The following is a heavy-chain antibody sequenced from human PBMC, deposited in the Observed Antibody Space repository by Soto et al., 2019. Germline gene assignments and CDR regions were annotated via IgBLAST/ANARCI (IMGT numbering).Heavy chain of an antibody. V-gene: IGHV5-51*01. J-gene: IGHJ6*02. D-gene: IGHD6-6*01. CDR3: ATQGRAARLQYYYYGMDV. CDR2: IYPGDSDT. CDR1: GYSFTSYW. Sequence: RGESLKISCKGSGYSFTSYWIGWVRQMPGKGLEWMGIIYPGDSDTRYSPSFQGQVTISADKYISTAYLQWSSLKASDTAMCYCATQGRAARLQYYYYGMDVWGQGTTVTAP.